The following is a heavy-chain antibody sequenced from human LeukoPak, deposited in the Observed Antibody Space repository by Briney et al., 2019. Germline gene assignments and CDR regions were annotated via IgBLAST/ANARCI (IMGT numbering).Heavy chain of an antibody. V-gene: IGHV3-66*02. CDR1: GFSVSNHY. J-gene: IGHJ5*02. Sequence: GGSLRLSCAASGFSVSNHYMAWVRQAPGRRLEWVCFIWADGTTFYTDSVRGRFTVSRDQFKNTLYLLMSSLRPDDTALYYCARDGAGIESWVELDPWGQGTQVTVSA. CDR3: ARDGAGIESWVELDP. CDR2: IWADGTT. D-gene: IGHD5-24*01.